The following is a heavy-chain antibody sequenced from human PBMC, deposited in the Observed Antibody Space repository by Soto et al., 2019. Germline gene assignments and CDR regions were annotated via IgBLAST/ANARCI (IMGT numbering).Heavy chain of an antibody. Sequence: QIQLVQSGAEVKKPGASVKVSCKASGYTFTSYGISWVRQAPGQGLEWMGWISAYSGNTNYVQKLQGRVTMTTDTSTSTAYMELRSLRSDDTAVYFCARDGQRAFCSSTSCYAGNDYWGQGTLVTVSS. J-gene: IGHJ4*02. D-gene: IGHD2-2*01. V-gene: IGHV1-18*01. CDR2: ISAYSGNT. CDR1: GYTFTSYG. CDR3: ARDGQRAFCSSTSCYAGNDY.